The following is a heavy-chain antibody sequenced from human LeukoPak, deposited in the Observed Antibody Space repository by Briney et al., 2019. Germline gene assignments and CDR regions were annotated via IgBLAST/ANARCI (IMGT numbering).Heavy chain of an antibody. Sequence: GASVKVSCKASGYTFTSYGISWVRQAPGQGLEWMGWISAYNGNTNYAQKLQGRVTMTTDTSTSTAYMELRSLRSDDTAVYYCARDIPYVWGSYTQFDYWGQGTLVTVS. J-gene: IGHJ4*02. V-gene: IGHV1-18*01. CDR2: ISAYNGNT. D-gene: IGHD3-16*01. CDR3: ARDIPYVWGSYTQFDY. CDR1: GYTFTSYG.